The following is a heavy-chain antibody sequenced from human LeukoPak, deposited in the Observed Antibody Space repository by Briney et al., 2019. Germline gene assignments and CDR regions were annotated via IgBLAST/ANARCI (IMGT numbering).Heavy chain of an antibody. CDR3: ARPRGNWYHFDY. CDR1: GFTFSSYA. J-gene: IGHJ4*02. CDR2: ISGSGGST. D-gene: IGHD6-13*01. V-gene: IGHV3-23*01. Sequence: PGGSLRLSCAASGFTFSSYAMSWVRQAPGKGLEWVSVISGSGGSTNYADSVKGRFTISRDNAKNSLYLQMNSLRVEDTAVYYCARPRGNWYHFDYWGQGTPVTVSS.